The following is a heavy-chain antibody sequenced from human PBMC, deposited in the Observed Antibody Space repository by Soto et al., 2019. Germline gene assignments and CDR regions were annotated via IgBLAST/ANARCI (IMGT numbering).Heavy chain of an antibody. CDR3: ARDSGYVSGY. V-gene: IGHV3-7*01. CDR1: GFTFSNYW. J-gene: IGHJ4*02. Sequence: EVQLVESGGGLVQPGGSLRLSCAASGFTFSNYWMNWVRQTPEKGLEWVASINQDGSEKYYVDSVKGRFPISRDNAKNALYLQMNSLRAEDTAVYYCARDSGYVSGYWGQGTLVTVSS. D-gene: IGHD5-12*01. CDR2: INQDGSEK.